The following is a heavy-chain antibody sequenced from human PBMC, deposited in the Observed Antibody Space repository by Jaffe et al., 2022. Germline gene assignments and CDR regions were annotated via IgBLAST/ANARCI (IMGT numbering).Heavy chain of an antibody. CDR3: ASQRGSGRKYYYYYYMDV. Sequence: QVQLVQSGAEVKKPGSSVKVSCKASGGTFSSYAISWVRQAPGQGLEWMGGIIPIFGTANYAQKFQGRVTITTDESTSTAYMELSSLRSEDTAVYYCASQRGSGRKYYYYYYMDVWGKGTTVTVSS. CDR2: IIPIFGTA. D-gene: IGHD3-10*01. J-gene: IGHJ6*03. V-gene: IGHV1-69*05. CDR1: GGTFSSYA.